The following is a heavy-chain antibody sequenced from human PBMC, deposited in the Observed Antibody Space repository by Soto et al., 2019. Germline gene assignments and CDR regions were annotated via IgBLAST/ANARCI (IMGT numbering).Heavy chain of an antibody. CDR1: GFTFDDYA. CDR2: ICWNSGSI. V-gene: IGHV3-9*01. D-gene: IGHD6-13*01. J-gene: IGHJ4*02. CDR3: AKDRFSSPQYYFDY. Sequence: EVQLVESGGGLVQPGRSLRLSCAASGFTFDDYAMHWVRQAPGKGLEWVSGICWNSGSIGYADSVKGRFTISRDNAKNSLYLQMNSLRAEDTALYYCAKDRFSSPQYYFDYWGQGTLVTVSS.